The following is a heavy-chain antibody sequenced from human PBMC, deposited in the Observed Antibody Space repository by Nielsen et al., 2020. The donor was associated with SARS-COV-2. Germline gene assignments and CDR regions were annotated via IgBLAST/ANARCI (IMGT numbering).Heavy chain of an antibody. CDR1: GFTFSSYA. Sequence: GESLKISCAASGFTFSSYAMSWVRQAPGKGLEWVSAISGSGGSTYYADSVKGRFTISRDNSKNSLYLQMNSLRAEDTALYYCAKSWIAAPSYGMDVWGQGTTVTVSS. J-gene: IGHJ6*02. D-gene: IGHD6-13*01. CDR3: AKSWIAAPSYGMDV. V-gene: IGHV3-23*01. CDR2: ISGSGGST.